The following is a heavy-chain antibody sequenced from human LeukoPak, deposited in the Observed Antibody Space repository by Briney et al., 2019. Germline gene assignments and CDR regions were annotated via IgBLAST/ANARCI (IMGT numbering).Heavy chain of an antibody. CDR2: VYYSGSA. CDR1: GDSVSSTNSY. Sequence: NSSETLSLTCTVSGDSVSSTNSYWVWIRQPPGKGLEWLGSVYYSGSAYYNMSLMNRVTISIDTSKNQFSLKLSSVTAADTAVYYCARAYGDFDYWGQGTLVTVSS. V-gene: IGHV4-39*01. J-gene: IGHJ4*02. D-gene: IGHD4-17*01. CDR3: ARAYGDFDY.